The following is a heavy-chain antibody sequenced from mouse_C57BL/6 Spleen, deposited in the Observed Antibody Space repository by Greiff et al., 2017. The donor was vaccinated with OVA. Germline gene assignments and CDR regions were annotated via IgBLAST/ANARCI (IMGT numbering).Heavy chain of an antibody. D-gene: IGHD2-5*01. Sequence: QVQLQQSGAELAKPGASVKLSCKASGYTFTSYWMHWVKQRPGQGLEWIGYINPSSGYTKYNQKFKDKATLTADKSSSTAYMPLSSLTYEDAAVYYCARGDSNYYFDYWGQGTTLTVSS. CDR2: INPSSGYT. J-gene: IGHJ2*01. CDR3: ARGDSNYYFDY. V-gene: IGHV1-7*01. CDR1: GYTFTSYW.